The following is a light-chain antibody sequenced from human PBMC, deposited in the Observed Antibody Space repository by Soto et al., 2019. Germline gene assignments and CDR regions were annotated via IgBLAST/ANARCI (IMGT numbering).Light chain of an antibody. Sequence: EIVLTQSPGTLSLSPGERATLSFRASQSVSGYLAWYQQKPGQAPRLLIYDVSNRATGIPARFSGSGSGTDFTLTISSLEPEDFAIYYCQQRNYWQVTFGQGTRLEIK. J-gene: IGKJ5*01. V-gene: IGKV3-11*01. CDR1: QSVSGY. CDR3: QQRNYWQVT. CDR2: DVS.